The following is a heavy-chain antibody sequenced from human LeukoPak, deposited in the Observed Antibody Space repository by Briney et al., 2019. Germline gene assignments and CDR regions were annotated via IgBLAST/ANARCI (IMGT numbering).Heavy chain of an antibody. CDR3: ASTHWRLRLGASPWAHLFDY. D-gene: IGHD5-12*01. Sequence: GRSLRLSCAASGFTFSSYGMHWVRQAPGKGLEWVAVIWYDGSNKYYADSVKGRFTISRDNSKNTLYLQMNSLRAEDTAVYYCASTHWRLRLGASPWAHLFDYWGQGTLVTVSS. CDR2: IWYDGSNK. CDR1: GFTFSSYG. J-gene: IGHJ4*02. V-gene: IGHV3-33*01.